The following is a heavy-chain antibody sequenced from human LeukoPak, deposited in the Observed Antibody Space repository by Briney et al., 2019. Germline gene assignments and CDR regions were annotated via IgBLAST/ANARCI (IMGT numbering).Heavy chain of an antibody. CDR1: GYTFTSYA. J-gene: IGHJ3*02. CDR2: IIPIFGTA. CDR3: AREGVEMAAIRAFDI. V-gene: IGHV1-69*06. Sequence: ASVKVSCKASGYTFTSYAMNWVRQAPGQGLEWMGGIIPIFGTANYAQKFRGRVTITADKSTRTAYMELSSLTSEDTAVYYCAREGVEMAAIRAFDIWGQGTRVTVSS. D-gene: IGHD5-24*01.